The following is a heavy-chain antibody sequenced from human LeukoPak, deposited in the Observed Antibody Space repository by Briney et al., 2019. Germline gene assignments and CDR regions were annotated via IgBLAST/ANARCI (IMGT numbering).Heavy chain of an antibody. J-gene: IGHJ4*02. D-gene: IGHD3-22*01. Sequence: GGSLRLSCAASGFTFSSYGMHWVRQAPGKWLEWVAFIRYDGSNKYYADSVKGRFIISRDNSKNTLYLKMNSMRAEDTAVDYCAKGDFTMILVVTYPPFDYWGQGTLVTVSS. CDR2: IRYDGSNK. V-gene: IGHV3-30*02. CDR1: GFTFSSYG. CDR3: AKGDFTMILVVTYPPFDY.